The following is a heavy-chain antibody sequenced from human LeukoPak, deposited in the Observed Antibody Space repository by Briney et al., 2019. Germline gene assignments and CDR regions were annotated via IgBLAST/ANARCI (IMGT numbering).Heavy chain of an antibody. D-gene: IGHD6-19*01. J-gene: IGHJ5*02. CDR1: GYTFTGYY. CDR2: INPNSGGT. V-gene: IGHV1-2*02. CDR3: ARMTVSGRDNWFDP. Sequence: ASVKVSCKASGYTFTGYYMHWVRQAPGQGLEWMGWINPNSGGTNYAQKFQGRVTMTRDTPISTAYMELSRLRSEDMAVYYCARMTVSGRDNWFDPWGQGTLVTVSS.